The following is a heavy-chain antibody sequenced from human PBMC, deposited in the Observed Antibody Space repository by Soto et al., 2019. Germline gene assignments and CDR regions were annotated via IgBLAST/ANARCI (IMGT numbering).Heavy chain of an antibody. CDR3: ARMATYGTLNWFDP. CDR2: MNPNSANT. CDR1: GYAFGDYD. D-gene: IGHD1-1*01. Sequence: QVQLVQSGAEVQRPGASVKVSCRGSGYAFGDYDISCVRQAPGQGLEWMGWMNPNSANTGYAQKFQGRVSMTRDMSISTAYMELSRLRPEDTAIYYCARMATYGTLNWFDPWGQGALVTVPS. V-gene: IGHV1-8*01. J-gene: IGHJ5*02.